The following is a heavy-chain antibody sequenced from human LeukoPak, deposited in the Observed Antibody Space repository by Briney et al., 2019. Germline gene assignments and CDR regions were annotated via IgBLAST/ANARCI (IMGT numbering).Heavy chain of an antibody. J-gene: IGHJ4*02. CDR1: GGSFSGYY. Sequence: SETLSLTCAVYGGSFSGYYWSWIRQPPGKGLEWIGEINHSGSTSYNPSLKSRVTISVDTSKNQFSLKLSSVTAADTAVYYCARGNRRITMVRGVWSFDYWGQGTLVTVSS. CDR2: INHSGST. CDR3: ARGNRRITMVRGVWSFDY. V-gene: IGHV4-34*01. D-gene: IGHD3-10*01.